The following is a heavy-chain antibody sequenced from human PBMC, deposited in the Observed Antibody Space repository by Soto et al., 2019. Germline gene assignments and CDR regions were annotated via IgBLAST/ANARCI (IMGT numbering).Heavy chain of an antibody. CDR2: IIPVFGTA. D-gene: IGHD6-13*01. J-gene: IGHJ5*02. CDR3: ARRGEVIAAARQNNWFDP. Sequence: SVKVSCKASGGTFSSYAISWVRQAPGQGLEWMGGIIPVFGTANYAQKFQGRVTITADESTSTAYMELSSLRSEDTAVYYCARRGEVIAAARQNNWFDPWGQGTLVTVSS. V-gene: IGHV1-69*13. CDR1: GGTFSSYA.